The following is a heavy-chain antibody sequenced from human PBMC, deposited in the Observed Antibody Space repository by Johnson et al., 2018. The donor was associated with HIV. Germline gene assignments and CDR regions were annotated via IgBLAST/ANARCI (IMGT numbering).Heavy chain of an antibody. Sequence: VQLVESGGGLVQPGGSLRLSCAASGFTFDDYAMHWVRQAPGKGLEWVSGISWNSGSIGYADSVKGRFTISRDNAKNSLYLHMNTLRAEDTALYYCARVVSVAVAGSRQGAVGAFDIWGQVTRVTVSS. J-gene: IGHJ3*02. CDR3: ARVVSVAVAGSRQGAVGAFDI. CDR2: ISWNSGSI. V-gene: IGHV3-9*01. CDR1: GFTFDDYA. D-gene: IGHD6-19*01.